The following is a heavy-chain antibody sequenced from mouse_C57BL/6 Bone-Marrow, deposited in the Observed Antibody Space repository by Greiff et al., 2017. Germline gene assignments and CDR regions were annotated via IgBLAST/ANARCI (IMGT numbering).Heavy chain of an antibody. V-gene: IGHV1-64*01. Sequence: QVQLQQPGAELVKPGASVKLSCKASGYTFTSYWMHWVKQRPGQGLEWIGMIHPNSGSTNYNEKFKSKATLTVDKSSSTAYMQRSSLTSEDSAVYYCEREETYYRNYYAMDYWGQGTSVTVSS. CDR1: GYTFTSYW. CDR2: IHPNSGST. J-gene: IGHJ4*01. D-gene: IGHD2-5*01. CDR3: EREETYYRNYYAMDY.